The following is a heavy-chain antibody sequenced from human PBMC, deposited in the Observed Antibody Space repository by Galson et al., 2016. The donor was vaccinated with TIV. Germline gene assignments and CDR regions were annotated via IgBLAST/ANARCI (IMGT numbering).Heavy chain of an antibody. CDR3: AREGRGAAYPNNFDC. CDR1: GFAVSYKH. CDR2: LYSGDTT. D-gene: IGHD1-26*01. J-gene: IGHJ4*02. Sequence: SLRLSCAASGFAVSYKHMIWVHQTPGKGLEWVSLLYSGDTTKYADSVKGRFTISRDNSKNTLYLQMNSLRVEDTAVYYCAREGRGAAYPNNFDCWGQGALVTVAS. V-gene: IGHV3-53*01.